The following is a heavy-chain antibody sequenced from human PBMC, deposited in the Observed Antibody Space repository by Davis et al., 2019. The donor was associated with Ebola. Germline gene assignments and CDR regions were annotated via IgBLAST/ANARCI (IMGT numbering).Heavy chain of an antibody. CDR1: GFTVSSNY. J-gene: IGHJ4*02. D-gene: IGHD5-24*01. Sequence: GESLKISRAASGFTVSSNYMSWVRQAPGKGLEWVSVIYSGGSTYYADSVKGRFTISRDNSKNTLYLQMNSLRAEDTAVYYCARVKDGYNYYFDYWGQGTLVTVSS. V-gene: IGHV3-53*01. CDR2: IYSGGST. CDR3: ARVKDGYNYYFDY.